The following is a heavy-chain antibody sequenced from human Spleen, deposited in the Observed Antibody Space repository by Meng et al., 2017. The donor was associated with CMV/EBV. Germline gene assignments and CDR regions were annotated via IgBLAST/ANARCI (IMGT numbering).Heavy chain of an antibody. CDR3: ARDRGGSGWLGPGH. CDR1: GFTFDDYA. Sequence: SLKISCVVSGFTFDDYAMHWVRQAPGKGLEWVSGISWNSGSIHYADSVKGRFTISRDSAKSSLYLQMNGLRVEDTALYYCARDRGGSGWLGPGHWGQGTLVTVSS. V-gene: IGHV3-9*01. J-gene: IGHJ1*01. CDR2: ISWNSGSI. D-gene: IGHD6-19*01.